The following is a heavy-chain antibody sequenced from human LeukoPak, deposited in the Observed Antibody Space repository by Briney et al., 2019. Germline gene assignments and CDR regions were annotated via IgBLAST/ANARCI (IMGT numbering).Heavy chain of an antibody. CDR3: AMSTMVRGVSHDAFDI. Sequence: GGSLRLSCAASGFTFSSYGMHWVRQAPGKGLEWVSVISYDGSNKYYADSVKGRFTISRDNSKNTLYLQMNSLRAEDTAVYYCAMSTMVRGVSHDAFDIWGQGTMVTVSS. CDR2: ISYDGSNK. CDR1: GFTFSSYG. J-gene: IGHJ3*02. D-gene: IGHD3-10*01. V-gene: IGHV3-30*03.